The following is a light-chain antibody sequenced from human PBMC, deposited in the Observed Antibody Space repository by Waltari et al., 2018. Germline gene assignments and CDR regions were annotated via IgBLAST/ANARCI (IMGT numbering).Light chain of an antibody. J-gene: IGKJ4*01. V-gene: IGKV1-16*02. CDR3: QQYNSYPLT. Sequence: DIQMIQSPSSLSASVGDRVTITCRASQDISNYLAWFQQKPGKAPKSLISAASSLQSGVPSKFSGSGSGTDFTLTISSLQAEDFATYYCQQYNSYPLTFGGGTKVEIK. CDR1: QDISNY. CDR2: AAS.